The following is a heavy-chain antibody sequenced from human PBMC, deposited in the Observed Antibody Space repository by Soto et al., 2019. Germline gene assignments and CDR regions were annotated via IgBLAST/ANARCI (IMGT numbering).Heavy chain of an antibody. CDR3: AKAAGSSWGTEHFQP. Sequence: EVQLLESGGGLVQPGGSLRLSCAASGFTFSSYAMSWVRQAPGKGLEWVSLITGSGGDTYYADSVKARFTISSDNSRNTLYLQMNSLRDEDTVVYYCAKAAGSSWGTEHFQPWGKGTLVTVSS. CDR1: GFTFSSYA. J-gene: IGHJ1*01. CDR2: ITGSGGDT. D-gene: IGHD6-13*01. V-gene: IGHV3-23*01.